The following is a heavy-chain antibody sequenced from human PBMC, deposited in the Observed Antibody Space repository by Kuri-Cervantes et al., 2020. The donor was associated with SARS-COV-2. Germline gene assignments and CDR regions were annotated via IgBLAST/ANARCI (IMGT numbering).Heavy chain of an antibody. Sequence: SETLSLTCTVSGGSISSYYWSWIRQPPGKGLEWIGYIYYSGSTNYNPSLKSRVTISVDTSKNQFSLKLSSVTAADTAVYYCARDFRVGATTLDYWGQGTLVTVSS. CDR3: ARDFRVGATTLDY. CDR1: GGSISSYY. D-gene: IGHD1-26*01. V-gene: IGHV4-59*12. CDR2: IYYSGST. J-gene: IGHJ4*02.